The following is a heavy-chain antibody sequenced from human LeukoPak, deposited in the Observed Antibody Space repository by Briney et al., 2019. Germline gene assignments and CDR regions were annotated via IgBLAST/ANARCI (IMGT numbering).Heavy chain of an antibody. CDR2: INHSGST. Sequence: SETLSLTCAVYGGSFSGYYWSWIRQPPGKGLEWIGEINHSGSTNCNPSLKSRVTISVDTSKNQFSLKLSSVTAADTAVYYCARPMTTVTTWEKNAFDIWGQGTMVTVSS. J-gene: IGHJ3*02. CDR3: ARPMTTVTTWEKNAFDI. CDR1: GGSFSGYY. V-gene: IGHV4-34*01. D-gene: IGHD4-17*01.